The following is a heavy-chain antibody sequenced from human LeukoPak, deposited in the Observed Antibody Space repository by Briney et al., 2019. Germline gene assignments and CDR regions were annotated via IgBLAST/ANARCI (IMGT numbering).Heavy chain of an antibody. CDR1: GGSISSYY. Sequence: SETLSLTCTVSGGSISSYYWSWIRQPPGKGLEWIGYIYYSGSTNYNPSLKSRVTISVDTSKNQFSLKLSSVTAADTAVYYCARDFAQWLDAFDIWGQGTMVTVSS. J-gene: IGHJ3*02. CDR2: IYYSGST. D-gene: IGHD3-22*01. V-gene: IGHV4-59*01. CDR3: ARDFAQWLDAFDI.